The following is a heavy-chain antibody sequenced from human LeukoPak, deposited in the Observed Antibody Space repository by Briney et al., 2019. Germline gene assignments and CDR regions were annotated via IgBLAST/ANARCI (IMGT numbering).Heavy chain of an antibody. V-gene: IGHV4-59*02. CDR1: GDSVSNYY. J-gene: IGHJ6*03. D-gene: IGHD2-15*01. CDR3: ARYGVVIASTFYYMDA. Sequence: PSETLSLTCTVSGDSVSNYYWSWIRRSPGKGLEWIAFMHPGGTTKYSPSLMSRVAMSVDTSNNQFSLTLTSLTAADTAVYYCARYGVVIASTFYYMDAWGKGTAVTVSS. CDR2: MHPGGTT.